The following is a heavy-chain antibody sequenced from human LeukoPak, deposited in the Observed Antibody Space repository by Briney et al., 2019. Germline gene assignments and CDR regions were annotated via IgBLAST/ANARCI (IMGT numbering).Heavy chain of an antibody. V-gene: IGHV4-61*02. Sequence: SETLSLTCTISGAYISSGDYYWTWIRQPAGKGLEWIGRIHTSGRTYYNSSLNSRVSISPEFSKNQFSLTLKSVTAADTAIYYCTRVRPPTTSDYWGQGTLVIVSS. J-gene: IGHJ4*02. CDR3: TRVRPPTTSDY. D-gene: IGHD1-26*01. CDR2: IHTSGRT. CDR1: GAYISSGDYY.